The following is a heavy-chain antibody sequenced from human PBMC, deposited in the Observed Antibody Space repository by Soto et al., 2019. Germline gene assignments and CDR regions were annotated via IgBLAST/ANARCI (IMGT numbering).Heavy chain of an antibody. J-gene: IGHJ4*02. D-gene: IGHD7-27*01. V-gene: IGHV3-11*05. Sequence: QVQLVESGGGLAKTGGSLRLSCRASGFTFSDYYMSWIREVPGKGLEWISYISGSSSHINSADSLKGRFTISRDNPNNFLVPQKDNPGVEGTGIFYCSKRLSGPFGFLGQGTLVTVSS. CDR1: GFTFSDYY. CDR3: SKRLSGPFGF. CDR2: ISGSSSHI.